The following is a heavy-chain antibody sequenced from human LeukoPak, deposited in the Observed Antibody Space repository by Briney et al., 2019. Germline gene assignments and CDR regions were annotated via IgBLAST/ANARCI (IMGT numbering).Heavy chain of an antibody. V-gene: IGHV4-4*07. CDR2: IYAGGTA. CDR1: GGSISNYY. J-gene: IGHJ3*02. D-gene: IGHD3-16*01. Sequence: ASETLSLTCTVSGGSISNYYWSWIRQPAGKGLEWIGRIYAGGTASYNPSLKSRVTMSVDTSKNQFSLKLSSVTAADTAVYYCARDLRSDAFDIWGQGTMVTVSS. CDR3: ARDLRSDAFDI.